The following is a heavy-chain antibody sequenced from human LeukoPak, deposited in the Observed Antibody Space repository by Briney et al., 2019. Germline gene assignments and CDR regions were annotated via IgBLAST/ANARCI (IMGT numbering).Heavy chain of an antibody. CDR1: GFTFSDYW. CDR3: ARDPSGTLFDF. J-gene: IGHJ4*02. D-gene: IGHD1-26*01. CDR2: IMQDGSEK. V-gene: IGHV3-7*01. Sequence: GGSLRLSCAASGFTFSDYWMAWVRQAPGKGLECVANIMQDGSEKYFVDSVKGRFTISRDNAKNSLYLRMNSLRAEDTAVYYCARDPSGTLFDFWGQGALVTVSS.